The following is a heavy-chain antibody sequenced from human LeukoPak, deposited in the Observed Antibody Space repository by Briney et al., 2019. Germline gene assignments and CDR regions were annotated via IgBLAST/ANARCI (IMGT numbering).Heavy chain of an antibody. Sequence: ASVKVSFKASGYTFTSYDINWVRQAPGQGLEWMGWMNPNRGNTGNAQKFQGRVTMTRNTSISTAYMELSSLRSEDTAVYYCARGSYDFWSGYYSGPPGKYYYYYMDVWGKGTTVTVSS. CDR3: ARGSYDFWSGYYSGPPGKYYYYYMDV. CDR2: MNPNRGNT. J-gene: IGHJ6*03. D-gene: IGHD3-3*01. CDR1: GYTFTSYD. V-gene: IGHV1-8*01.